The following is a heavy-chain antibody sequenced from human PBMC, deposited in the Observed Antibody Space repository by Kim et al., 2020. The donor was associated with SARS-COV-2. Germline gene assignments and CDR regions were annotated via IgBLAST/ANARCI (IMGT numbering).Heavy chain of an antibody. CDR2: SSSSTI. Sequence: SSSSTIYYADSVKGRFTISRDNAKNSLYLQMNSLRDEDTAVYYCARVGANWGQGTLVTVSS. J-gene: IGHJ4*02. D-gene: IGHD2-15*01. CDR3: ARVGAN. V-gene: IGHV3-48*02.